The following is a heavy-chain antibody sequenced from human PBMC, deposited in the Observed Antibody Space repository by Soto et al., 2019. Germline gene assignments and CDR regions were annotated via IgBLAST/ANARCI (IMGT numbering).Heavy chain of an antibody. CDR2: ISNDGSDI. V-gene: IGHV3-30-3*01. J-gene: IGHJ4*02. Sequence: QVQLVESGGGVVQPGRSLRLSCAASGFPFTDYSLHWVRQAPGKGLEWVAIISNDGSDIDYADSVKGRFTISRHNSNNMLHLEMNSLRMEDSAVYYCARDPRWRELLLDYWGQGTLVTVSS. CDR1: GFPFTDYS. D-gene: IGHD3-10*01. CDR3: ARDPRWRELLLDY.